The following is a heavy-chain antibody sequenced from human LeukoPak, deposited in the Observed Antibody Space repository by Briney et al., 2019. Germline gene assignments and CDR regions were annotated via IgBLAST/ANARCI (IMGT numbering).Heavy chain of an antibody. CDR2: INPSGGST. V-gene: IGHV1-46*01. J-gene: IGHJ6*03. CDR1: GYTFTSYY. D-gene: IGHD5-12*01. Sequence: ASVKVSCKASGYTFTSYYMHWVRQAPGQGLEWMGIINPSGGSTSYAQKLQGRVTMTTDTSTSTAYMELRSLRSEDTAVYYCARGYSGYGYYYMDVWGKGTTVTISS. CDR3: ARGYSGYGYYYMDV.